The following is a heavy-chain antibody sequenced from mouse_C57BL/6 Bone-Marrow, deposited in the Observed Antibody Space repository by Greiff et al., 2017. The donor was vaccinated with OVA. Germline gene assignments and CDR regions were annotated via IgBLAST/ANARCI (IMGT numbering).Heavy chain of an antibody. Sequence: QVQLQQPGAELVMPGASVKLSCTASGYTFTSYWMHWVRQSPGQGLEWIGEIGTSDSYTNYNQKFKGKFTLTVDKSYITAYMQLSSMTSEDTAVYCCAREGYHTPYNYAMDYGGQGTAVTV. J-gene: IGHJ4*01. V-gene: IGHV1-69*01. CDR1: GYTFTSYW. D-gene: IGHD5-1-1*01. CDR2: IGTSDSYT. CDR3: AREGYHTPYNYAMDY.